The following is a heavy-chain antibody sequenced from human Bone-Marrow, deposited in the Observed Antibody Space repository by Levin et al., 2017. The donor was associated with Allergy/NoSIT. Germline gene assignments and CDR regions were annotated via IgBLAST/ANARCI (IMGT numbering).Heavy chain of an antibody. Sequence: ESLKISCTVSGDSISRYYWSWIRQPPGKGLEWIGYIYYSGSTNYNPSLKSRVTISVDTSKNQFSLDLNFVTAADTAVYYCARDAQTSPTRNYGMDVWGQGNTVTVSS. CDR2: IYYSGST. V-gene: IGHV4-59*01. J-gene: IGHJ6*02. CDR3: ARDAQTSPTRNYGMDV. CDR1: GDSISRYY.